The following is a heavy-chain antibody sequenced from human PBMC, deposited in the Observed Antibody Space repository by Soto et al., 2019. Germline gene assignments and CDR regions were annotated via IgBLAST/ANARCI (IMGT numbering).Heavy chain of an antibody. CDR2: ISAYNGNT. D-gene: IGHD4-17*01. CDR1: GYTFTSYG. J-gene: IGHJ5*02. CDR3: ARDLLYGDYRGDRFDP. V-gene: IGHV1-18*01. Sequence: QVQLVQSGAEVKKPGASVKVSCKASGYTFTSYGISWARQAPGQGLEWMGWISAYNGNTNYAQKLQGRVTMTTDTSTSTAYMELRSLRSDDTAVYYCARDLLYGDYRGDRFDPWGQGTLVTVSS.